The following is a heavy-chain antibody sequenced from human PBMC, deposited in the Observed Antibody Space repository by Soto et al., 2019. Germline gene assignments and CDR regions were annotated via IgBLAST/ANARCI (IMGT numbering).Heavy chain of an antibody. CDR1: GGSISSNSYY. J-gene: IGHJ5*01. D-gene: IGHD6-13*01. CDR3: VRHSGPYSSSWFDF. V-gene: IGHV4-39*01. Sequence: QLQLQESGPGLVKPSETLSLTCSVSGGSISSNSYYWGWIRQPPGKGLEWIGSVYYSGSTSYNPSLKSRVTISVDTSKNQFSLKLSSVTAADTAVYYCVRHSGPYSSSWFDFWGQGTLVTVSS. CDR2: VYYSGST.